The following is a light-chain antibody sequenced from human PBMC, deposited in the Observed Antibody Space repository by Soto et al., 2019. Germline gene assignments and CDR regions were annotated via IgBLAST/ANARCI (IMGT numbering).Light chain of an antibody. J-gene: IGLJ1*01. CDR1: SCNIGNNY. CDR3: GTWDSSLSAEV. V-gene: IGLV1-51*01. CDR2: DNN. Sequence: QSVLTQPPSVSAAPGQKVTISCSGSSCNIGNNYVSWYQQLPGTAPKLLIYDNNKRPSGIPDRFSGSKSGTSATLGITGLQTGDEADYYCGTWDSSLSAEVFGTGTKLTVL.